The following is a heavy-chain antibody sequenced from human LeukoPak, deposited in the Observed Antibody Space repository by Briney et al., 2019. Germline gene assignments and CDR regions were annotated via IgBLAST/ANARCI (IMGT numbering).Heavy chain of an antibody. CDR2: IYYSGST. Sequence: SETLSLTCTVSGGSISSHYWSWIRQPPGKGLEWLGYIYYSGSTNYNPSLKSRVTISVDTSKNQFSLKLSSVTAADTAVYYCARAGLATSRGPFDYWGQGTLVTVSS. V-gene: IGHV4-59*11. CDR3: ARAGLATSRGPFDY. CDR1: GGSISSHY. D-gene: IGHD5-24*01. J-gene: IGHJ4*02.